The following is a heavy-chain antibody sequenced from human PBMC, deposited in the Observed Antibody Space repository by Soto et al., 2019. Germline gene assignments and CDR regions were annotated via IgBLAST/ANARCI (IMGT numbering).Heavy chain of an antibody. CDR2: IYYSGST. D-gene: IGHD3-10*01. V-gene: IGHV4-39*01. CDR3: ARSSSGSYYYYYYMDV. Sequence: SETLSLTCTVSGGSISSSSYYWGWIRQPPGKGLEWIGSIYYSGSTYYNPSLKSRVTISVDTSKNQFSLKLSSVTAADTAVYYCARSSSGSYYYYYYMDVWGKGTTVTVSS. J-gene: IGHJ6*03. CDR1: GGSISSSSYY.